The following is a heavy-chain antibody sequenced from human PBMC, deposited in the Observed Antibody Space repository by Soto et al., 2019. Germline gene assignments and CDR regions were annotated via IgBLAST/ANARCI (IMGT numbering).Heavy chain of an antibody. J-gene: IGHJ5*02. V-gene: IGHV4-4*02. CDR1: GDSITSANW. Sequence: PSETLSLTCAVSGDSITSANWWSWVRQSPRKGLEWLGEIYHNGSTNYNPSLKSRVAISVDKAKNQFSLKLTSVTAADTAVYYCARARGAIFGVVIRKWFDPWGQGTLGTVS. D-gene: IGHD3-3*01. CDR2: IYHNGST. CDR3: ARARGAIFGVVIRKWFDP.